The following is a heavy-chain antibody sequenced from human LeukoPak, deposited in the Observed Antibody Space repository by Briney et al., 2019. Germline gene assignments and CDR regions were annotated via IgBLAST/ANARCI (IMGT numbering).Heavy chain of an antibody. V-gene: IGHV3-11*04. CDR3: ARRIVVVPAAMSGAFDYFDY. J-gene: IGHJ4*02. CDR1: GFTFSDYY. Sequence: PGGSLRLSCAASGFTFSDYYMSWIRQAPGKGLEWVSYISSSGSTIYYADSVKGRFTISRDNAKNSLYLQMNSLRAEDTAVYYCARRIVVVPAAMSGAFDYFDYWGQGTPVTVSS. D-gene: IGHD2-2*01. CDR2: ISSSGSTI.